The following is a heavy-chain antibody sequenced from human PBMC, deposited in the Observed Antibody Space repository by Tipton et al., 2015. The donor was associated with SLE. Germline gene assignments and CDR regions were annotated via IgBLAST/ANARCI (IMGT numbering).Heavy chain of an antibody. V-gene: IGHV4-61*05. CDR1: GGYITSDIYY. CDR3: ARHAGDYAYFDS. D-gene: IGHD4-17*01. Sequence: TLSLTCFVSGGYITSDIYYWGWIRQPPGKGLEWIGYIYDSGSTSYNPSLKSRVTISEDTSKQQFSLKLTSLTAADTAVYYCARHAGDYAYFDSWGQGILVTVSS. J-gene: IGHJ4*02. CDR2: IYDSGST.